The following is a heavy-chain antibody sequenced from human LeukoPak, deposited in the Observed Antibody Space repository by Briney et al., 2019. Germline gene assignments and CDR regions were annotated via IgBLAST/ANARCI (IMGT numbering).Heavy chain of an antibody. CDR3: ARLAPGLDY. Sequence: ASVTVSCKASGGTFTGYYMNWVRQAPGQGLEWMGWINPNSGGTNYAQKFQGRVTMTRDTSISTAYMELSRLRSDDTAVYYCARLAPGLDYWGQGTLVTVSS. J-gene: IGHJ4*02. CDR1: GGTFTGYY. D-gene: IGHD2-2*01. CDR2: INPNSGGT. V-gene: IGHV1-2*02.